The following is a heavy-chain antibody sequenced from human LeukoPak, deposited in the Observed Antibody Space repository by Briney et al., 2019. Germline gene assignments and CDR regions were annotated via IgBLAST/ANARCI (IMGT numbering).Heavy chain of an antibody. CDR2: IYYSGST. Sequence: SETLSLTCTVSGGSISSYYWSWIRPPPGKGLEWIGYIYYSGSTNYNPSLKSRVTISVDTSKNQFSLKLSSVTAADTAVYYCARLTTVTTNFDYWGQGTLVTVYS. CDR1: GGSISSYY. V-gene: IGHV4-59*08. CDR3: ARLTTVTTNFDY. J-gene: IGHJ4*02. D-gene: IGHD4-17*01.